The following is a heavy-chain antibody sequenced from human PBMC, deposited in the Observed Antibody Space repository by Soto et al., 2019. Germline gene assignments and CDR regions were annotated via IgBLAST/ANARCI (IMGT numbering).Heavy chain of an antibody. Sequence: QVQLVQSGAEVKKPGSSVKVSCKASGGTFSSYAISWVRQAPGQGLAWMGGIIPIFGTANYAQKFQGRVSITAHESTSTAYMELSSLRAEDTAVYYCAKRYCSGGSCLGFAPWGQGTLVTVSS. D-gene: IGHD2-15*01. CDR1: GGTFSSYA. J-gene: IGHJ5*02. CDR3: AKRYCSGGSCLGFAP. V-gene: IGHV1-69*01. CDR2: IIPIFGTA.